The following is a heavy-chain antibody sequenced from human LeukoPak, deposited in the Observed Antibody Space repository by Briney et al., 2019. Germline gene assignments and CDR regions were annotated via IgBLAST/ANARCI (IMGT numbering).Heavy chain of an antibody. J-gene: IGHJ6*02. CDR3: ARDTVTPRIGMDV. Sequence: PSETLSLTCAVYGESFSAYYWSWIRQHPGKGLEWIGYIYYSGSTYYNPSLKSRVTISVDTSKNQFSLKLSSVTAADTAVYYCARDTVTPRIGMDVWGQGTTVTVSS. CDR1: GESFSAYY. V-gene: IGHV4-31*11. CDR2: IYYSGST. D-gene: IGHD4-11*01.